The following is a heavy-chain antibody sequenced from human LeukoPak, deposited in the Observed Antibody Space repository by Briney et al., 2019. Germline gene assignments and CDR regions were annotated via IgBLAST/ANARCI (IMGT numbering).Heavy chain of an antibody. J-gene: IGHJ6*02. CDR3: ARFLEVGGVIDYCAMDV. D-gene: IGHD3-16*02. CDR2: IWYDGSNK. V-gene: IGHV3-33*01. CDR1: GFTFSSYG. Sequence: GGSLRLSCAASGFTFSSYGMHWVRQAPGKGPEWVAVIWYDGSNKYYADSVKGRFSISRDNSKNTLYLQMDSLRAEDTAMYYCARFLEVGGVIDYCAMDVWGQGTTVTVSS.